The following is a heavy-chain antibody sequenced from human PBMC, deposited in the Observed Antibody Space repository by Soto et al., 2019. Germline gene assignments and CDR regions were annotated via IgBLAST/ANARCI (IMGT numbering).Heavy chain of an antibody. Sequence: QVHLVQSGAEVKKPGASVKVSCKGSGYTFTSYVITWVRQAPGQGLEWMGWISAHNGNTNYPQKLQGRVTVTRDTSTSTAYMELRSLRSNDTAVYYCARGRYGDYWGQGALVTVSS. D-gene: IGHD1-1*01. J-gene: IGHJ4*02. V-gene: IGHV1-18*01. CDR2: ISAHNGNT. CDR3: ARGRYGDY. CDR1: GYTFTSYV.